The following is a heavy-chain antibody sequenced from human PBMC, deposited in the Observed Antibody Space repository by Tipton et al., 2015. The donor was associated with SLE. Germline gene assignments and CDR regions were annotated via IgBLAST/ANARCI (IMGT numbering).Heavy chain of an antibody. Sequence: TLSLTCTVSGGSISGYHWSWLRQPPGKGLEWIGLIYNSGGTDYNPSLKSRVAISADTSKNHFSLNLSSVTAADTAVYYCARGGVGGYDYFDYWGQGALVNVSS. J-gene: IGHJ4*02. CDR3: ARGGVGGYDYFDY. CDR1: GGSISGYH. V-gene: IGHV4-59*12. D-gene: IGHD5-12*01. CDR2: IYNSGGT.